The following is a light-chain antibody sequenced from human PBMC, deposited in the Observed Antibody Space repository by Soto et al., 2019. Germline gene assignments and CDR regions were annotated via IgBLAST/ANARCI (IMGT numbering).Light chain of an antibody. CDR1: SSDIGGYNY. J-gene: IGLJ1*01. Sequence: LTQPASVSGSPGQSITISCTGTSSDIGGYNYVSWYQQHPGKAPKFMIYDVSNRPSGVSTRFSGSKSGNTASLTISGLQAEDEADYYCNSYTTSNTRQIVFGTGTKVTVL. CDR2: DVS. CDR3: NSYTTSNTRQIV. V-gene: IGLV2-14*01.